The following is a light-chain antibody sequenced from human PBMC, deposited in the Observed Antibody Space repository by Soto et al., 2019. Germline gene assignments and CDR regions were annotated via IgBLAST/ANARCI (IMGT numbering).Light chain of an antibody. J-gene: IGKJ2*01. Sequence: DIVLTQSPDTLSLSPGERATLSCRASQSVSSNYLVWYQQKPGQAPRLLIYGASTRATGIPDRFSGSGSGTDFTRTISRLEPEDFAVYYCQQYGSSSYTFGQGTRLEIK. CDR2: GAS. V-gene: IGKV3-20*01. CDR3: QQYGSSSYT. CDR1: QSVSSNY.